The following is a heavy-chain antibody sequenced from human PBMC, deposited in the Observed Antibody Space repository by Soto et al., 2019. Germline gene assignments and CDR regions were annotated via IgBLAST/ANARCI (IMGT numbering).Heavy chain of an antibody. J-gene: IGHJ3*02. CDR3: ARDRSYGDPHDAFGI. CDR2: ISAYNGNT. V-gene: IGHV1-18*01. CDR1: GYTFTSYG. D-gene: IGHD4-17*01. Sequence: ASVKVSCKASGYTFTSYGISWVRQAPGQGLEWMGWISAYNGNTNYAQKLQGRVTMTTDTSTSTAYMELRSLRSDDTAVYYCARDRSYGDPHDAFGIWGQGTMVTVSS.